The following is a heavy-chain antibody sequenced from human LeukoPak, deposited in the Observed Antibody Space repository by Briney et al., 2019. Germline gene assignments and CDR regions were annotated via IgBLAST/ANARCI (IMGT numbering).Heavy chain of an antibody. CDR2: IYYSGST. Sequence: ASETLSLTCTVSGGSISSYYWSWIRQPPGKGLEWIGYIYYSGSTNYNPSLKSRVTISVDTSKNQFSLKLSSVTAADTAVYYCARGSPGWFGEFTTDYWGQGTLVTVSS. CDR1: GGSISSYY. D-gene: IGHD3-10*01. CDR3: ARGSPGWFGEFTTDY. V-gene: IGHV4-59*01. J-gene: IGHJ4*02.